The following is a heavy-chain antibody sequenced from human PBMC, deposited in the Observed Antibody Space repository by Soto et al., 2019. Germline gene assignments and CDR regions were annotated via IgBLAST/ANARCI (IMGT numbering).Heavy chain of an antibody. D-gene: IGHD1-26*01. CDR3: ARESIVGATNTFDY. V-gene: IGHV3-66*01. J-gene: IGHJ4*02. CDR2: IYSGGST. CDR1: GFTVSSNY. Sequence: PGESLTISCAASGFTVSSNYMSWVRQAPGKGLEWVSIIYSGGSTYYADSVKGRFTISRDNSKNTLYLQMNSLRAEDTAVYYCARESIVGATNTFDYWGQGTPVTVSS.